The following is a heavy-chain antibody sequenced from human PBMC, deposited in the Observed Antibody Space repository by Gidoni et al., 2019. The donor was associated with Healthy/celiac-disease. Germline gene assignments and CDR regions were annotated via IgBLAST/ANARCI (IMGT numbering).Heavy chain of an antibody. CDR1: GYTFTGYY. Sequence: QVQLVQSGAEVKKPGASVKVSCKASGYTFTGYYMHWVRQAPGQGLEWMGWINPNSGGTNYAQKFQGWVTMTRDTSISTAYMELSRLRSDDTAVYYCARPSITMVQGVMDAFDIWGQGTMVTVSS. CDR3: ARPSITMVQGVMDAFDI. V-gene: IGHV1-2*04. J-gene: IGHJ3*02. D-gene: IGHD3-10*01. CDR2: INPNSGGT.